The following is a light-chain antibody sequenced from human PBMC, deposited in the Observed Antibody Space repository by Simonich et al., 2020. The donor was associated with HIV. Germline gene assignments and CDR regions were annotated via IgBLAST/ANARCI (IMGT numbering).Light chain of an antibody. Sequence: DIQMTQSPSSLSASVGDRVTISCRASQKISTFLNWYQQKPGKAPKLLISVASSLQSGVPSRFSGSGSGTEFTLTISSLQPEDFATYYCQEVITYPITFGQGTRLEIK. CDR1: QKISTF. CDR2: VAS. V-gene: IGKV1-39*01. J-gene: IGKJ5*01. CDR3: QEVITYPIT.